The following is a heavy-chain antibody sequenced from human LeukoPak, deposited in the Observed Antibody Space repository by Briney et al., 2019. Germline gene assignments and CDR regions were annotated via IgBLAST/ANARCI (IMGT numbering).Heavy chain of an antibody. J-gene: IGHJ5*02. D-gene: IGHD2-2*01. Sequence: PGGSLRLSCAASGFTFSSYGMHWVRQAPGKGLEWVAFIRYDGSNKYYADSVKGRFTISRDNSKNTLYLQMNSLSTEDTAVYYCGKLYCSPTSCEGNLLYPWAEGTLVPLSS. CDR2: IRYDGSNK. V-gene: IGHV3-30*02. CDR3: GKLYCSPTSCEGNLLYP. CDR1: GFTFSSYG.